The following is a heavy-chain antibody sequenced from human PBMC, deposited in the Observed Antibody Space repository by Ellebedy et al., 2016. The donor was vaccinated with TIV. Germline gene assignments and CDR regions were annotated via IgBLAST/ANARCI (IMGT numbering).Heavy chain of an antibody. D-gene: IGHD5-18*01. CDR3: VKDLSWIQRFRAFQH. Sequence: PGGSLRLSCAASGFTFSDYGMHWVRQAPGKGLEWVAVVWHDGNNKHYADSDSVKGRFTISRDNSKNTLYLQMNSLRAEDTPVYYCVKDLSWIQRFRAFQHWGQGTLVTVSS. V-gene: IGHV3-33*06. J-gene: IGHJ1*01. CDR1: GFTFSDYG. CDR2: VWHDGNNK.